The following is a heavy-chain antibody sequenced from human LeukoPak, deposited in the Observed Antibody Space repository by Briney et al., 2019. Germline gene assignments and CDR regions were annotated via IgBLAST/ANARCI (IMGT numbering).Heavy chain of an antibody. CDR1: GYTFTSYG. J-gene: IGHJ5*02. D-gene: IGHD3-10*01. V-gene: IGHV1-18*01. Sequence: GASVKVSCKASGYTFTSYGISWVRQAPGQGLEWMGWISAYNGNTNYAQKLQGRVTMTTDTSTSTAYMELRSLRSDDTAVYYCARDWGITMVRGVITNWFDPWGQGTLVTVSS. CDR2: ISAYNGNT. CDR3: ARDWGITMVRGVITNWFDP.